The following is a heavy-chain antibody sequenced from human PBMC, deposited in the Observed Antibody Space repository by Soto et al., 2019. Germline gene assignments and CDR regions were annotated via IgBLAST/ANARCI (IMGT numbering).Heavy chain of an antibody. J-gene: IGHJ6*02. CDR2: IYYSGST. CDR3: ARQMVTSTSDYYGMDV. D-gene: IGHD2-21*02. CDR1: GGSISSGGYY. V-gene: IGHV4-31*03. Sequence: SETLSLTCTVSGGSISSGGYYWSWIRQHPGKGLEWIGYIYYSGSTYYNPSLKSRVTISVDTSKNQFSLKLSSVTAADTAMYYCARQMVTSTSDYYGMDVWGQGTAVTVSS.